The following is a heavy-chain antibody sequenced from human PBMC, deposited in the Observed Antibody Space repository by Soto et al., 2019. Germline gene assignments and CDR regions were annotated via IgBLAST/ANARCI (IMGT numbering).Heavy chain of an antibody. CDR3: AADPDYDILTGYSPLFDY. CDR1: GFTFTSSA. Sequence: GASVKVSCKASGFTFTSSAVQWVRQARGQRLEWIGWIVVGSGNTNYAQKFQERVTITRDMSTSTAYMELSSLRSEDTAVYYCAADPDYDILTGYSPLFDYWGQGTLVTVSS. V-gene: IGHV1-58*01. J-gene: IGHJ4*02. CDR2: IVVGSGNT. D-gene: IGHD3-9*01.